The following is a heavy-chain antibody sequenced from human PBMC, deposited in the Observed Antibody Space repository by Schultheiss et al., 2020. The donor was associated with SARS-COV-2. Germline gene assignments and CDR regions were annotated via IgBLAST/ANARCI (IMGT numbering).Heavy chain of an antibody. J-gene: IGHJ6*03. CDR1: GGTFSSYA. V-gene: IGHV1-69*13. D-gene: IGHD4-11*01. CDR3: ARAWPPLTVTTYYYMDV. Sequence: SVKVSCKASGGTFSSYAISWVRQAPGQGLEWMGGIIPIFGTANYAQKFQGRVTITADESTSTAYMELSSLRAEDTAVYYCARAWPPLTVTTYYYMDVWGKGTTVTVSS. CDR2: IIPIFGTA.